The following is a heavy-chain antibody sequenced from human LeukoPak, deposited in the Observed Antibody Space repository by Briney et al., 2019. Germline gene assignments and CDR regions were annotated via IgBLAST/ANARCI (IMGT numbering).Heavy chain of an antibody. J-gene: IGHJ6*03. D-gene: IGHD6-6*01. CDR2: ISSSGSTI. V-gene: IGHV3-11*04. CDR1: GFTFSDYY. Sequence: GGSLRLSCAASGFTFSDYYMSWIRQAPGKGLGWVSYISSSGSTIYYADSVKGRFTISTDNAKNSLYLQMSSLRAEDTAVYYCARGSGGQQLIRGYYYMDVWGKGTTVTVSS. CDR3: ARGSGGQQLIRGYYYMDV.